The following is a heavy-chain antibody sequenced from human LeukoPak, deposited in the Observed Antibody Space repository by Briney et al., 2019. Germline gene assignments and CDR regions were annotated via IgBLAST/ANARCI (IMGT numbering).Heavy chain of an antibody. CDR3: AKGGSSWYRWDY. CDR1: GFTFSSYS. V-gene: IGHV3-23*01. CDR2: ISGSGGST. J-gene: IGHJ4*02. Sequence: GSLRLSCAASGFTFSSYSMSWVRRAPGKGLGGVSAISGSGGSTYYADSVKGRFTISRDNSKNTLYLQMNSLRAEDTAVYYCAKGGSSWYRWDYWGQGTLVTVSS. D-gene: IGHD6-13*01.